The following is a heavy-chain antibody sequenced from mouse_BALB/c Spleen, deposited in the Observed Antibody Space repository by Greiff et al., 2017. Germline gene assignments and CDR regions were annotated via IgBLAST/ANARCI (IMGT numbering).Heavy chain of an antibody. Sequence: QVQLQQSGPELVKPGASVKISCKASGYAFSSSWMNWVKQRPGQGLEWIGRIYPGDGDTNYNGKFKGKATLTADKSSSTAYMQLSSLTSVDSAVYFCARGLLGGSSSYAMDYWGQGTSVTVSS. V-gene: IGHV1-82*01. D-gene: IGHD1-1*01. CDR1: GYAFSSSW. CDR2: IYPGDGDT. CDR3: ARGLLGGSSSYAMDY. J-gene: IGHJ4*01.